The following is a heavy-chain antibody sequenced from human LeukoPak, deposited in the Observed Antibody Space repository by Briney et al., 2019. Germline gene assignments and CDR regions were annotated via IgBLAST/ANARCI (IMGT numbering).Heavy chain of an antibody. V-gene: IGHV1-24*01. J-gene: IGHJ6*02. CDR1: GYTLTELS. CDR2: FDPEDGET. CDR3: ARREGDGDYWYYYGMDV. Sequence: ASVKVSCKVSGYTLTELSMHWVRQAPGKGLEWMGGFDPEDGETIYAQKFQGRVTMTEDTSTDTAYMELSSLRSEDTAVYYCARREGDGDYWYYYGMDVWGQGTTVTVSS. D-gene: IGHD4-17*01.